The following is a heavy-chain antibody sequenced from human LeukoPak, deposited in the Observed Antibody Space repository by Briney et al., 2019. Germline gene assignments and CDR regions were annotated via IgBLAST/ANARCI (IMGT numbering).Heavy chain of an antibody. D-gene: IGHD5-18*01. CDR3: ARGLGYSYAEGDAFDI. CDR1: GGSFSGYY. Sequence: PSETLSLTCAVYGGSFSGYYWSWIRQPPGKGLEWIGEINHSGSTNYNPSLKSRVTISVDTSKNQFSLKLRSVTAADTAVYYCARGLGYSYAEGDAFDIWGQGTMVTVSS. CDR2: INHSGST. V-gene: IGHV4-34*01. J-gene: IGHJ3*02.